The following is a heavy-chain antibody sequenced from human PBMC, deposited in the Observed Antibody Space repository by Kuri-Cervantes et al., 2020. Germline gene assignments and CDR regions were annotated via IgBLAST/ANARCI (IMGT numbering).Heavy chain of an antibody. V-gene: IGHV1-8*01. CDR1: GYTFTSYD. CDR3: ARGGTYSSGWFWPFDP. Sequence: GESLKISCKASGYTFTSYDINWVRQATGQGLEWMGWMNPNSGNTGYAQKFQGRVTMTRNTSISTAYMELSSLRSEDTAVYYCARGGTYSSGWFWPFDPWGQGTLVTVSS. CDR2: MNPNSGNT. J-gene: IGHJ5*02. D-gene: IGHD6-19*01.